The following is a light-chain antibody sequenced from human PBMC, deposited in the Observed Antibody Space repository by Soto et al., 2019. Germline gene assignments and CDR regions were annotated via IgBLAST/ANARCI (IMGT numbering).Light chain of an antibody. CDR2: DVT. CDR1: SGDVGAYNY. J-gene: IGLJ1*01. CDR3: FSYTISNTYV. V-gene: IGLV2-14*03. Sequence: QSALTQPASVSASPGQSITISCTGTSGDVGAYNYVSWYQHRPGKVPQLIIYDVTNRPSGVSNRFSGSKSGNTASLTISGLQAEDEADYYCFSYTISNTYVFGTGTKLTV.